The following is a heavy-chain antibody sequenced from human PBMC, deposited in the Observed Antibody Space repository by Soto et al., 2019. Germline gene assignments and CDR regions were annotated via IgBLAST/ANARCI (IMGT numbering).Heavy chain of an antibody. Sequence: SETLSLTCPVYGGSFSGYYWSWIRQPPGKGLEWIGEINHSGSTNYNPSLKSRVTISVDTSKNQFSLNLSSVTAADTAVYYCARVSSMVRGVTLHYYYYYMDVWGKGTTVTVSS. J-gene: IGHJ6*03. D-gene: IGHD3-10*01. V-gene: IGHV4-34*01. CDR1: GGSFSGYY. CDR2: INHSGST. CDR3: ARVSSMVRGVTLHYYYYYMDV.